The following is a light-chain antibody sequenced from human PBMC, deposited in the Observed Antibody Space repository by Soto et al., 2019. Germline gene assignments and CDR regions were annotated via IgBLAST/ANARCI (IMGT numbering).Light chain of an antibody. V-gene: IGKV1D-16*01. Sequence: DIQVTQSPSSLSASVGDRFTITCRASQGIGTWLAWFQQKPEKPPKSLIYAASTLQSGVPSRFSGSGSGTDFTLTISSLQPEDFATYYCQQYNSYPITFGQGTRLEIK. CDR2: AAS. CDR3: QQYNSYPIT. CDR1: QGIGTW. J-gene: IGKJ5*01.